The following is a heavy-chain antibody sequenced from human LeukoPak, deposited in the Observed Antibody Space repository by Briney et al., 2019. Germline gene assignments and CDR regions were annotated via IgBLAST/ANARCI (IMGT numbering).Heavy chain of an antibody. CDR1: GFSFSTYA. V-gene: IGHV3-23*01. D-gene: IGHD6-6*01. CDR2: INKGGDST. Sequence: PGGSLRLSCAASGFSFSTYAMSWVRQAPGKGLEWVSAINKGGDSTYYADSVKGRFTISRDNAKNSLYLQMNSLRAEDTAVYYCASLLSSIAAPLPTDYWGQGTLVTVSS. J-gene: IGHJ4*02. CDR3: ASLLSSIAAPLPTDY.